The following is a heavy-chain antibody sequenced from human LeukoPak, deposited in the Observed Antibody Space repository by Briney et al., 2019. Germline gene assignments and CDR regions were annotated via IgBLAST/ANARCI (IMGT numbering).Heavy chain of an antibody. CDR2: MNPNSGNT. V-gene: IGHV1-8*01. D-gene: IGHD3-22*01. CDR3: AGGRRDSRGFILRGDFHL. Sequence: ASVKVSCKASGYTFTSYDINWVRQATGQGLEWMGWMNPNSGNTGYAQKFPGRVTFTRNTSISTAYMELSSLRSEDTAVYFCAGGRRDSRGFILRGDFHLGAEGTMLPVSS. J-gene: IGHJ3*01. CDR1: GYTFTSYD.